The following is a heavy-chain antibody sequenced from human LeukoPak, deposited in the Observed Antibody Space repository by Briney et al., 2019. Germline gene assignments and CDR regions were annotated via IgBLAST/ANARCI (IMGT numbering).Heavy chain of an antibody. CDR2: IIPLFNTP. J-gene: IGHJ6*03. V-gene: IGHV1-69*06. CDR3: ARDIGRPEGGYYYMDV. D-gene: IGHD1-26*01. Sequence: GASVKVSCKASGGTFSSYAISWVRQAPGQGLEWMGGIIPLFNTPNYAQKFQGRVTITADTSTSTAYMELTSLRSEDTAMYYCARDIGRPEGGYYYMDVWGKGTTVTISS. CDR1: GGTFSSYA.